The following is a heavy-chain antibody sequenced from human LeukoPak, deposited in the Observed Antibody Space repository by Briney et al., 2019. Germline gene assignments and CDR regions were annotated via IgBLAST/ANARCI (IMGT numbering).Heavy chain of an antibody. D-gene: IGHD5-12*01. CDR3: ARAKSGYDRKAFDY. J-gene: IGHJ4*02. CDR1: GYTFTSYG. V-gene: IGHV1-18*01. CDR2: ISAYNGNT. Sequence: ASVKVSCKASGYTFTSYGISWVRQAPGQGLEWMGWISAYNGNTNYAQKLQGRVTMTTDTSTSTAYMELRSLRSDDTAVYYCARAKSGYDRKAFDYWGQGTLVTVSS.